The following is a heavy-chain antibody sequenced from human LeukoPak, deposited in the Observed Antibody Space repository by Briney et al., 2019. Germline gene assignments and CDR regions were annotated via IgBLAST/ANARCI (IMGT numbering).Heavy chain of an antibody. CDR2: INHSGST. V-gene: IGHV4-34*01. J-gene: IGHJ4*02. CDR3: ARDASRDYVWGSYRLFDY. Sequence: MPSETLSLTCAVYGGSFSGYYWSWIRQPPGKGLEWIGEINHSGSTNYNPSLKSRVTISVDTSKNQFSLKLSSVTAADTAVYYCARDASRDYVWGSYRLFDYWGQGTLVTVSS. D-gene: IGHD3-16*02. CDR1: GGSFSGYY.